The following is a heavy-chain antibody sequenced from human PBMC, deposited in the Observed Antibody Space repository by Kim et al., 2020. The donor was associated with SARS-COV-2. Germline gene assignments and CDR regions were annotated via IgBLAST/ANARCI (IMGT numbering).Heavy chain of an antibody. J-gene: IGHJ4*02. D-gene: IGHD4-17*01. CDR1: GFTFSSYA. CDR2: ISGSGGST. Sequence: GGSLRLSCAASGFTFSSYAMSWVRQAPGKGLEWVSAISGSGGSTYYADSVKGRFTISRDNSKNTLYLQMNSLRAEDTAVYYCAKDQAPRELRRPYYFDYWGQGTLVTVSS. CDR3: AKDQAPRELRRPYYFDY. V-gene: IGHV3-23*01.